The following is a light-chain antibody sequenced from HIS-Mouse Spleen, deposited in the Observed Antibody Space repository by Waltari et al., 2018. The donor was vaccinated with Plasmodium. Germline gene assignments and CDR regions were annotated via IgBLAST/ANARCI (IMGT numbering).Light chain of an antibody. CDR3: QQYNNWSFT. J-gene: IGKJ3*01. CDR2: GQS. V-gene: IGKV3-15*01. CDR1: QSVSSN. Sequence: EIVMTQSPATLSVSPGERATLSCRASQSVSSNLAWYQQKPGQAPRLLIYGQSTRATGIPARFRCSGSGTEFTLTISSLQSEDFAVYYCQQYNNWSFTFGPGTKVDIK.